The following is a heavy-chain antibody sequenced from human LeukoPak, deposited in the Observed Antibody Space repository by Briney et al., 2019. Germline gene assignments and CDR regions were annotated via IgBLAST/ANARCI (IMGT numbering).Heavy chain of an antibody. CDR1: GFTFSSYG. J-gene: IGHJ6*02. CDR2: ISYDGSNK. Sequence: PGGSLRLSCAASGFTFSSYGMHWVRQAPGKGLEWVAVISYDGSNKYYADSVKGRFTISRDNSKNTLYLQMNSLRAEDTAVYYCAKDYNPYYYYGMDVWGQGTTVTVSS. CDR3: AKDYNPYYYYGMDV. V-gene: IGHV3-30*18. D-gene: IGHD1-1*01.